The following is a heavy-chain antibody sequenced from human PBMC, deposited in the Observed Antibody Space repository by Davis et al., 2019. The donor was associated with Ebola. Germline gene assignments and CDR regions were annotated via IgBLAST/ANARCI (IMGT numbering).Heavy chain of an antibody. CDR2: INHSGST. V-gene: IGHV4-34*01. CDR3: ARSTIFGVGDFDY. CDR1: RGSFSGYY. D-gene: IGHD3-3*01. J-gene: IGHJ4*02. Sequence: SETLSLTCAVYRGSFSGYYWSWIRQPPGKGLEWIGEINHSGSTNYNPSLKSRVTISVDTSKNQFSLKLSSVTAADTAVYYCARSTIFGVGDFDYWGQGTLVTVSS.